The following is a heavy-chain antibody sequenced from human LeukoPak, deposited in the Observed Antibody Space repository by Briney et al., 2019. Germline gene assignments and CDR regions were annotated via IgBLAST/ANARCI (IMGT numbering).Heavy chain of an antibody. Sequence: GGSLRLSCAASGFTFSTYAMHWVRQAPGKGLEWVAVISYDGSNKYYADSVKGRFTISRDNSKNTLYLQLNTLRAEDTAVYYCAKDVSWNWFDPWGQGTLVTVSS. V-gene: IGHV3-30*18. CDR1: GFTFSTYA. CDR2: ISYDGSNK. J-gene: IGHJ5*02. CDR3: AKDVSWNWFDP.